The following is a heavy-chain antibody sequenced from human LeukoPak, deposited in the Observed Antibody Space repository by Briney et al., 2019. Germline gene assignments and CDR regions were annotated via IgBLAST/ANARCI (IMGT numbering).Heavy chain of an antibody. CDR1: GGSFSGYY. J-gene: IGHJ4*02. V-gene: IGHV4-34*01. D-gene: IGHD1-26*01. CDR2: INHRGST. Sequence: PSETLSLTCTVYGGSFSGYYWTWIRQPPGKGLEWIGDINHRGSTSYNPSLKSRVTISVDTSKNQFSLKLNSVTAADTAVYYCARWTAVRATHYGYIDYWGQGTLVTVSS. CDR3: ARWTAVRATHYGYIDY.